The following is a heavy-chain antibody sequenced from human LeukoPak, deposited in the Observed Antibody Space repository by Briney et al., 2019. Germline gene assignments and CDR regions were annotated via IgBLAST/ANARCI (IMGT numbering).Heavy chain of an antibody. V-gene: IGHV1-18*01. CDR1: GYTFTSYA. CDR2: ISAYNGNT. Sequence: GASVKVSCKASGYTFTSYAMHWVRQAPGQGLEWMGWISAYNGNTNYAQKLQGRVTMTTDTSTSTAYMELRSLRSDDTAVYYCASSYYGDYTRGYYYYGMDVWGQGTTVTVSS. D-gene: IGHD4-17*01. J-gene: IGHJ6*02. CDR3: ASSYYGDYTRGYYYYGMDV.